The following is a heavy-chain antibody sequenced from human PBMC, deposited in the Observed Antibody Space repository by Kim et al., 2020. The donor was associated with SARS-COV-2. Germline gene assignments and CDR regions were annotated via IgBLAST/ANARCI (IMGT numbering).Heavy chain of an antibody. Sequence: LKSRVTITVDTSKNQFSLKLSCVTAADTAVYYCARAGYSGSWYGIKRYFDLWGRGTLVTVSS. V-gene: IGHV4-34*01. CDR3: ARAGYSGSWYGIKRYFDL. D-gene: IGHD6-13*01. J-gene: IGHJ2*01.